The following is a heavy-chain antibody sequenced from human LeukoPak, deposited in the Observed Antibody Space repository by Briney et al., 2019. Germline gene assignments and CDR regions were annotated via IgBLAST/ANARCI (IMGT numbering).Heavy chain of an antibody. V-gene: IGHV3-48*03. Sequence: GSLRLSCAASGFTFSSYELNWVRQAPGMGLEWVSYISDTGSTIYYADSVKGRFTISRDNSKNTLYLQMNSLRAEDTAVYYCANRYCSSTSCYVAYWGQGTLVTVSS. J-gene: IGHJ4*02. CDR2: ISDTGSTI. CDR3: ANRYCSSTSCYVAY. CDR1: GFTFSSYE. D-gene: IGHD2-2*01.